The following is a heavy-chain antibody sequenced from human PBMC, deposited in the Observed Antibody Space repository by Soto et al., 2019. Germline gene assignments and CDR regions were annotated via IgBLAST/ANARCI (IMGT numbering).Heavy chain of an antibody. D-gene: IGHD2-2*01. Sequence: GGSLRLSCAASGFTFSSYAMSWVRQAPGKGLEWVSAISGSGGSTYYADSVKGRFTISRDNSKNTLYLQMNSLRAEDTAVYYCAKHPPSESYCSSTSCYAGIGPYYYYYMDVWGKGTTVTVSS. CDR3: AKHPPSESYCSSTSCYAGIGPYYYYYMDV. V-gene: IGHV3-23*01. CDR2: ISGSGGST. CDR1: GFTFSSYA. J-gene: IGHJ6*03.